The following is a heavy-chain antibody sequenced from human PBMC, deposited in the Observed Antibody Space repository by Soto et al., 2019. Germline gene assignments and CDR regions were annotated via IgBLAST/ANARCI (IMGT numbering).Heavy chain of an antibody. V-gene: IGHV4-31*02. D-gene: IGHD3-10*01. CDR2: IYYRGGT. J-gene: IGHJ4*02. CDR1: DDSITGGGYY. CDR3: ARGGSGTYHV. Sequence: PSETLSLTCSVSDDSITGGGYYWSWIRQHPAKGLEWIGSIYYRGGTYYNPSLRSRGTISLDPSQARLSLRLTSLTAADTATYYCARGGSGTYHVWGQGTLLTVSS.